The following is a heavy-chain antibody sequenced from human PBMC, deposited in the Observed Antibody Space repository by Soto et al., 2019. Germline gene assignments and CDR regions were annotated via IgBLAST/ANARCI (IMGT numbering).Heavy chain of an antibody. CDR3: ARGEISDFDF. V-gene: IGHV4-30-2*01. CDR1: DNSMSTSGFS. D-gene: IGHD3-16*01. CDR2: IYQSGFT. Sequence: QVQLQESGSRLVKPSQTLSLTCSVSDNSMSTSGFSWSWVRQAPGQGLEWIGYIYQSGFTACNPSLRSLVTISIDTSKRQFSLSLSSVTAEDTAVYYCARGEISDFDFWGQGTLVTVSS. J-gene: IGHJ4*02.